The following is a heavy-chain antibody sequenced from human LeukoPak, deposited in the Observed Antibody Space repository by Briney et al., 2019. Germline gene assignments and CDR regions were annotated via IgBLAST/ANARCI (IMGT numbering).Heavy chain of an antibody. CDR2: ISGSGGST. CDR3: AKVSKYYYDSSVRDPLLRDDY. Sequence: GGSLRLSCAASGFTFSSYAMSWVRQAPGKGLEWVSAISGSGGSTYYADSVKGRFTISRDNSKNTLYLQMNSLRAEDTAVYYCAKVSKYYYDSSVRDPLLRDDYWGQGTLVTVSS. CDR1: GFTFSSYA. J-gene: IGHJ4*02. V-gene: IGHV3-23*01. D-gene: IGHD3-22*01.